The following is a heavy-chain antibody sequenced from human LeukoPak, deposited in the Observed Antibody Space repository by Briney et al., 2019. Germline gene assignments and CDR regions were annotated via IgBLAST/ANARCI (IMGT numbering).Heavy chain of an antibody. V-gene: IGHV4-39*07. J-gene: IGHJ6*03. Sequence: SETLSLTCTVSGGSISSSSYYWGWLRQPPGKGLGWIGTIYYSGRTYYNTSLKSRGTITVDTSKNQFSLMLSSVTAADTAVYHCARESGWELLDYYYYMDVWGKGTTVTVSS. D-gene: IGHD1-26*01. CDR3: ARESGWELLDYYYYMDV. CDR2: IYYSGRT. CDR1: GGSISSSSYY.